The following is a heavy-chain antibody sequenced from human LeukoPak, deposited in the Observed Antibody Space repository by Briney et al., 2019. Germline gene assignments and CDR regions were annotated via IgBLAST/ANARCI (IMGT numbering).Heavy chain of an antibody. J-gene: IGHJ3*02. D-gene: IGHD4-11*01. CDR1: GYTFTGYY. CDR2: ISAYNGNT. CDR3: ARDCERLDSNYGLCHAFDI. V-gene: IGHV1-18*04. Sequence: ASVKVSCKASGYTFTGYYMHWVRQAPGQGLEWMGWISAYNGNTNYAQKLQGRVTMTTDTSTSTAYMELRSLRSDDTAVYYRARDCERLDSNYGLCHAFDIWGQGTMVTVSS.